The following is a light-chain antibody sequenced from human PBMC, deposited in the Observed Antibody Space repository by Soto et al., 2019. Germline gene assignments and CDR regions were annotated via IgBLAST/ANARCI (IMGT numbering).Light chain of an antibody. CDR2: DAS. Sequence: IVLAQSPATLSLSPGERATPSCMASQSVSSYLAWYQQKPGQAPTLLIYDASNRATRLPHRFSGSGSGTDFTLTISSLEPEDFAVYYCQQRSDWPLTFGGGTKVDI. J-gene: IGKJ4*01. CDR1: QSVSSY. CDR3: QQRSDWPLT. V-gene: IGKV3-11*01.